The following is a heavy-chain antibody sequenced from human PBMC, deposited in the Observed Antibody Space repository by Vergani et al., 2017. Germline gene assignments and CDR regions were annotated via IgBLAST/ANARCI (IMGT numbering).Heavy chain of an antibody. CDR3: AKVPYYYDSSGYYFGYFDY. J-gene: IGHJ4*02. V-gene: IGHV3-23*04. Sequence: VQLVESGGGLVKPGGSLRLSCAASGFSFSDHYMTWIRQAPGKGLEWVSAISGSGGSTYYADSVKGRFTISRDNSKNTLYLQMNSLRAEDTAVYYCAKVPYYYDSSGYYFGYFDYWGQGTLVTVSS. D-gene: IGHD3-22*01. CDR2: ISGSGGST. CDR1: GFSFSDHY.